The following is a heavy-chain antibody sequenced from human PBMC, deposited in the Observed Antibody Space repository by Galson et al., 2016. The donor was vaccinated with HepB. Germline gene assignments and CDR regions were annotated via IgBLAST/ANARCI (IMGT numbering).Heavy chain of an antibody. CDR3: AGEGIIVGASRDAFDI. V-gene: IGHV4-4*02. J-gene: IGHJ3*02. D-gene: IGHD1-26*01. CDR1: GDTITSSDW. CDR2: IHHGGST. Sequence: SETLSLTCAVSGDTITSSDWWSWVRQPPGKGLEWIGEIHHGGSTNYNPSLKSRDTISVDKSQNQFFLNLNSVTAADTAVYYCAGEGIIVGASRDAFDIWGQGTMITVSS.